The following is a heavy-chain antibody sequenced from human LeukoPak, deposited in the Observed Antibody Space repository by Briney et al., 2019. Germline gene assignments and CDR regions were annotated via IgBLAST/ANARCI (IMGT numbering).Heavy chain of an antibody. CDR3: ARGYCGGGSCYYFDC. CDR2: IYYTGTT. J-gene: IGHJ4*02. Sequence: PSDPLSLLCNLSSGPVSLDNYYWHSIRQPPGKGLERNAYIYYTGTTNYNPSLKSRVTISVDTSKNQFSLNLRSVTAADTAVYFCARGYCGGGSCYYFDCWGQGTLVTVSS. V-gene: IGHV4-61*01. D-gene: IGHD2-15*01. CDR1: SGPVSLDNYY.